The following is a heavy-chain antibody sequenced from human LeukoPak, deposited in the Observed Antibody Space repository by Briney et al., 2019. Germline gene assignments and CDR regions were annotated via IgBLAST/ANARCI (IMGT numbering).Heavy chain of an antibody. J-gene: IGHJ4*02. Sequence: PGGSLRLSFAASGFNVNNSGMHWVRQAPGKGLEWVAIIWHDGNNKYYADSVRGRFTISRDNSKNTLFLEMNSLRAEDTAVYYCPRDGASSLTYWGQGTLVTVSS. V-gene: IGHV3-33*01. CDR2: IWHDGNNK. CDR3: PRDGASSLTY. D-gene: IGHD3-10*01. CDR1: GFNVNNSG.